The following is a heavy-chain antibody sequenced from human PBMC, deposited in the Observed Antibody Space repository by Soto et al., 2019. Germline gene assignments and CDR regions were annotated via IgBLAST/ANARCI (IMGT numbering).Heavy chain of an antibody. CDR2: IYSGGST. CDR1: GFTVISNY. D-gene: IGHD3-10*01. V-gene: IGHV3-53*01. Sequence: LRLSCAASGFTVISNYMSWVRQAPGKGLEWVSVIYSGGSTYYADSVKGRFTISRDNSKNTLYLQMNSLRAEDTAVYYCARIMVRGATDAFDIWGQGTMVTVSS. CDR3: ARIMVRGATDAFDI. J-gene: IGHJ3*02.